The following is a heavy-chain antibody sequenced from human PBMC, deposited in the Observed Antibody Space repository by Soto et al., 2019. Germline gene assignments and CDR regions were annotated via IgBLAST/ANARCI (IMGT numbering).Heavy chain of an antibody. V-gene: IGHV4-4*02. Sequence: SETLSLTCAVSGGSISSSNWWRWVRQPPGKGLEWIGEIYHSGSTNYNPSLKSRVTISVDKSKNQFSLQLSSVTAAATAVYYCASCYGSASSYYYYSGMDVWGQGTTVTVSS. CDR2: IYHSGST. CDR1: GGSISSSNW. J-gene: IGHJ6*02. D-gene: IGHD3-10*01. CDR3: ASCYGSASSYYYYSGMDV.